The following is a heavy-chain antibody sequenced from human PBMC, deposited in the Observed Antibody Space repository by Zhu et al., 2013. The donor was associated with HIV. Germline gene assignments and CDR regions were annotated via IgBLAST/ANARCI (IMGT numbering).Heavy chain of an antibody. V-gene: IGHV4-39*01. CDR1: GGSIISSSYY. D-gene: IGHD3-10*01. CDR3: ARHYTDGSGSYDFYYGMDV. J-gene: IGHJ6*02. Sequence: QVQLQESGPGLVKPSETLSLTCSVSGGSIISSSYYWVWIRQAPGKGLEWIGSIYYRGTTYYNPSLKRRLTIFVDTSKNQFSLNLRSVTAADTSVYFCARHYTDGSGSYDFYYGMDVWGQGTTVTVS. CDR2: IYYRGTT.